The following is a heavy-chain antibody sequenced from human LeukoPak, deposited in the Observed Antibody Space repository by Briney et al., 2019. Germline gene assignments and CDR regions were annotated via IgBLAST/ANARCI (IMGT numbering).Heavy chain of an antibody. CDR1: GGSINNYY. CDR3: ARNKDHYYYMDV. Sequence: SETLSLTCTVSGGSINNYYWSWIRQPAGKGLEWIGRIYTRGSTNYNPSLKSRVTMSVDTSKNQFSLKLSSVTAADTAVYYCARNKDHYYYMDVWGKGTTVTVSS. J-gene: IGHJ6*03. V-gene: IGHV4-4*07. CDR2: IYTRGST.